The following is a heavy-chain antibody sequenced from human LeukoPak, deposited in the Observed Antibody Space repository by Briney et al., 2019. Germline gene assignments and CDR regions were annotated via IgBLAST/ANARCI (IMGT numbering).Heavy chain of an antibody. D-gene: IGHD2-15*01. CDR1: GYTFTSYG. V-gene: IGHV1-18*01. CDR2: ISAYNGNT. CDR3: ARAMVVAATPGAFDI. J-gene: IGHJ3*02. Sequence: GASVKVSCKASGYTFTSYGISWVRQAPGQGLEWMGWISAYNGNTNHAQKLQGRVTMTTDTSTSTAYMELRSLRSDDTAVYYCARAMVVAATPGAFDIWGQGTMVTASS.